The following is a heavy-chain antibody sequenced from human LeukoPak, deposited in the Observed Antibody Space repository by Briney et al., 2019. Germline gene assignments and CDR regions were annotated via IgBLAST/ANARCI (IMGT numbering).Heavy chain of an antibody. CDR3: ASLGEDILAGYSQIY. D-gene: IGHD3-9*01. J-gene: IGHJ4*02. Sequence: ASVKVSCKASGYTFTSYYMHWVRQAPAQGLELMGIIDPSGGSTSYAQKFQGRVTMTRDTATSTVYMELSSLRSEDKAVYYCASLGEDILAGYSQIYWGQGTLVTVSS. CDR2: IDPSGGST. CDR1: GYTFTSYY. V-gene: IGHV1-46*01.